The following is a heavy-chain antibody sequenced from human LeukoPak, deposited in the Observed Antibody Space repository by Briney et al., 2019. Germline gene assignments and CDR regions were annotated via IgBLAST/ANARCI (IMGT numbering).Heavy chain of an antibody. CDR2: VDPEDGET. D-gene: IGHD3-22*01. Sequence: GASVKVSCKAFGYTFTDYYIHWVKEAPGKGLEWMGRVDPEDGETTYAEKFQGRVTITADTSTDTAYMELNNLRSEDTAVYYCARGDSSGYYPFDYWGQGTLVTVST. V-gene: IGHV1-69-2*01. J-gene: IGHJ4*02. CDR3: ARGDSSGYYPFDY. CDR1: GYTFTDYY.